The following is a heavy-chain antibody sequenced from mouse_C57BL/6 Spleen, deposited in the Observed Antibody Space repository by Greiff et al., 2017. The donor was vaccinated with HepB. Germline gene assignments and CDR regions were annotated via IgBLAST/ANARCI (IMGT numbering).Heavy chain of an antibody. V-gene: IGHV1-50*01. J-gene: IGHJ3*01. CDR1: GYTFTSYW. D-gene: IGHD2-4*01. CDR3: AREGLQFAY. CDR2: IDPSDSYT. Sequence: QVQLQQSGAELVKPGASVKLSCKASGYTFTSYWMQWVKQRPGQGLEWIGEIDPSDSYTNYNQKFKGKATLTVDTSSSTAYMQLSSLTSEDSAVYYCAREGLQFAYWGQGTLVTVSA.